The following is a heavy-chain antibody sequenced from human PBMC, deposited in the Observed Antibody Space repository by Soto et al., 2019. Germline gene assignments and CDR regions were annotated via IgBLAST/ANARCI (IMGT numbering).Heavy chain of an antibody. CDR2: IWYDGSNK. CDR1: GFTFSSYG. D-gene: IGHD3-16*01. J-gene: IGHJ4*02. Sequence: QVQLVESGGGVVQPGRSLRLSCATSGFTFSSYGMHWVRQTPGKGLEWVAIIWYDGSNKDYVDSVKGRFTISKDNSRNTLYLPMNRLRDEATAVYYCARAGGGSHYFDYWGQGTLVTVSS. CDR3: ARAGGGSHYFDY. V-gene: IGHV3-33*01.